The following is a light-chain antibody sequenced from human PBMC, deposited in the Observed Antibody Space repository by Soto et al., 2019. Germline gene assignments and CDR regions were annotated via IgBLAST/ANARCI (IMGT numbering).Light chain of an antibody. V-gene: IGKV3-20*01. CDR2: GAS. CDR1: QSVGSNY. Sequence: EVVLTQSPGTLSLSPGEGATLSCRASQSVGSNYLAWFQQKLGRAPRLLIYGASSRATGIPDRFSGSGSGTDFTLTMTRLEPEDSAVYYCQQYGHPPYTFGQGTKVDIK. J-gene: IGKJ2*01. CDR3: QQYGHPPYT.